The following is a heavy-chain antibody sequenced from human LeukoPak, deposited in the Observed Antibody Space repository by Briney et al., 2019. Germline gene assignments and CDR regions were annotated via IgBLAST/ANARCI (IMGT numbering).Heavy chain of an antibody. Sequence: SETLSLTCTVSGDSISGYYWSWLRQPPGKELEYIGYIFYTGSTKYNPSLKSRVTISVDTSTNQLSLKLTSLTAADTAVYYCARGKDGLDWYFDLWGRGTLVTVSS. D-gene: IGHD5-24*01. V-gene: IGHV4-59*08. CDR2: IFYTGST. CDR1: GDSISGYY. J-gene: IGHJ2*01. CDR3: ARGKDGLDWYFDL.